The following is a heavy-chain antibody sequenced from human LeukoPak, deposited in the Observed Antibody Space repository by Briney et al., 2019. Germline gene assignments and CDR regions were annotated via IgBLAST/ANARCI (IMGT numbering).Heavy chain of an antibody. J-gene: IGHJ4*02. CDR2: INPNSGGT. D-gene: IGHD3-9*01. CDR1: GYTFTGYY. CDR3: ARGGSRRYFDWSDLTAFDY. Sequence: ASVKVSCKASGYTFTGYYMHWVRQAPGQGLEWMGWINPNSGGTNYAQKFQGWVTMTRDTSISTAYMELSRLRSDDTAVYYCARGGSRRYFDWSDLTAFDYWGQGTLVNVSS. V-gene: IGHV1-2*04.